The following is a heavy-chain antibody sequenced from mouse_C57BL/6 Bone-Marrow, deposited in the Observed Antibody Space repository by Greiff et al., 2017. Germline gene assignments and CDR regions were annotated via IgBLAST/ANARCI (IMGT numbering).Heavy chain of an antibody. CDR3: ARRGRDY. CDR2: ISSGSSTI. V-gene: IGHV5-17*01. CDR1: GFTFSDYG. Sequence: EVQVVESGGGLVKPGGSLKLSCAASGFTFSDYGMHWVRQAPEKGLEWVAYISSGSSTIYYADTVKGRFTISRDNAKNTLFLRMTSLGSEDTAMXYCARRGRDYWGQGTTLTVSS. J-gene: IGHJ2*01.